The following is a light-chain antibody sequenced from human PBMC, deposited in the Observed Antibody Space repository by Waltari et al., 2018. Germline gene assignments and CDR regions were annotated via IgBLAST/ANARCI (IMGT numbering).Light chain of an antibody. CDR1: QTVRTTY. CDR3: QQYDISPLT. J-gene: IGKJ4*01. Sequence: DIVSTQSPGTLSLSPGEGATLPCRASQTVRTTYLAWYQQKPGQAPTLLIYGASSRATGIPDRFSGSGSGTDFSLTISSLEPEDFAVYYCQQYDISPLTFGGGTKVEIK. CDR2: GAS. V-gene: IGKV3-20*01.